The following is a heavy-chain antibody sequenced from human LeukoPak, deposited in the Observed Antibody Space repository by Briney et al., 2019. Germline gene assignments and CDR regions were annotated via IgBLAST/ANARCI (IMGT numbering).Heavy chain of an antibody. CDR3: AKGRYDSSGLANTFDY. CDR1: GFTFSSYA. Sequence: GGSLRLSCAASGFTFSSYAMSWVRQAPGKGLEWVSGISGSGGSTYYADSVKGQFTISRDNSKNTLYLQMNNLRAEDTALYYCAKGRYDSSGLANTFDYWGQGTLVTVSS. V-gene: IGHV3-23*01. D-gene: IGHD3-22*01. J-gene: IGHJ4*02. CDR2: ISGSGGST.